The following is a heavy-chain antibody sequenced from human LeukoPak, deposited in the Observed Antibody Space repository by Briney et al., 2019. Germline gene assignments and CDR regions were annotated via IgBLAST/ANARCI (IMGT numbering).Heavy chain of an antibody. CDR1: GFTFSTYG. CDR3: VRHDFWSGFKGGDY. Sequence: PGGSLRLSCAASGFTFSTYGMSWVRQAPGKGLEWVSGISFSGGSTYYADSVKGRFTISRDNAKNSLYLQMNSLRVEDTAFYYCVRHDFWSGFKGGDYWGQGTLVTVSS. CDR2: ISFSGGST. J-gene: IGHJ4*02. D-gene: IGHD3-3*01. V-gene: IGHV3-23*01.